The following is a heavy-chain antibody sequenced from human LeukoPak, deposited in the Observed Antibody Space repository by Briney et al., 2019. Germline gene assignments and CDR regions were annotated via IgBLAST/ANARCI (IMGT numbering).Heavy chain of an antibody. CDR2: IYPGDSDT. V-gene: IGHV5-51*01. CDR3: ARQIAEYYYGSGTLKDYYYYYMDV. Sequence: GESLKISCKGSGYSFTSYWIGWVRQMPGKGLEWMGIIYPGDSDTRYSPSFQGQVTISADKSISTAYPQWSSLKASDTAMYYCARQIAEYYYGSGTLKDYYYYYMDVWGKGTTVTISS. J-gene: IGHJ6*03. D-gene: IGHD3-10*01. CDR1: GYSFTSYW.